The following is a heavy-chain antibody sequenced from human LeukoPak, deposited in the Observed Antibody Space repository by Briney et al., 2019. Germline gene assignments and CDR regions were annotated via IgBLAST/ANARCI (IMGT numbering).Heavy chain of an antibody. Sequence: PGGSLRLSCAASAFTFSRYAMHWVRQAPGKGLEWVAMISLDGTNRNYADSVEGRFTISRDNSKNTLYLQMSSVRPEDTAFYYCARSCSTSWYSTDWFDPWGQGTLVTVSS. CDR1: AFTFSRYA. V-gene: IGHV3-30*04. D-gene: IGHD6-13*01. CDR2: ISLDGTNR. J-gene: IGHJ5*02. CDR3: ARSCSTSWYSTDWFDP.